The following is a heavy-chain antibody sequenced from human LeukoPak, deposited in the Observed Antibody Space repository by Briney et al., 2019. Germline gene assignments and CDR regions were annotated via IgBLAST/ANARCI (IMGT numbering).Heavy chain of an antibody. CDR2: IYYSGST. CDR3: ARPIAAAGDPFDY. D-gene: IGHD6-13*01. J-gene: IGHJ4*02. CDR1: GXSISSSSYY. V-gene: IGHV4-39*01. Sequence: SETLSLTCTVSGXSISSSSYYWGWIRQPPGKGLEWIGSIYYSGSTYYNPSLKSRVTISVDTSKNQFSLKLSSVTAADTAVYYCARPIAAAGDPFDYWGQGTLVTVSS.